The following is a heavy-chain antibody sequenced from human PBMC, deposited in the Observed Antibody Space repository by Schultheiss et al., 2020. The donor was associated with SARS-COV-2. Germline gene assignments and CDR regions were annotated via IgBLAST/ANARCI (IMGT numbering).Heavy chain of an antibody. D-gene: IGHD3-10*01. J-gene: IGHJ6*02. CDR1: GFTFSSHW. Sequence: GGSLRLSCAASGFTFSSHWMSWVRQAPGKGLEWVANIKQDGSEKYYVDSVKGRFTISRDNAKNSLYLQMNSLRAEDTAVYSCARFGAGEVYYYYGMDVWGQGTTVTVSS. CDR3: ARFGAGEVYYYYGMDV. V-gene: IGHV3-7*01. CDR2: IKQDGSEK.